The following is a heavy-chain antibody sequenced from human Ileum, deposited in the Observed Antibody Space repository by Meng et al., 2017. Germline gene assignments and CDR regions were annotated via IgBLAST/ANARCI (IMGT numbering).Heavy chain of an antibody. J-gene: IGHJ4*02. Sequence: HLQLPESGSGLVTSSQTLSLTFTVSGGSISSSAYSWTWIRQPPGKGLEWIGYIYQVGSTNYNPSLKSRVTIFVDTSKNQFSLKLTSVTAADTAVYYCASSTSGPELNYWGQGTLVTVSS. V-gene: IGHV4-30-2*01. CDR1: GGSISSSAYS. CDR2: IYQVGST. CDR3: ASSTSGPELNY. D-gene: IGHD2/OR15-2a*01.